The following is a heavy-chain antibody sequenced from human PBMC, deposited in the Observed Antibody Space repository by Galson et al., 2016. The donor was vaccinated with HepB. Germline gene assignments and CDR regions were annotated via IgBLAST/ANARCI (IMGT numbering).Heavy chain of an antibody. CDR2: INPSDGDT. D-gene: IGHD3-10*01. V-gene: IGHV1-46*01. CDR1: GYIFTSFY. J-gene: IGHJ4*02. CDR3: ARGGRQGAGSYSVGDS. Sequence: SVKVSCKAVGYIFTSFYMHWVRQAPGQGLEWMGIINPSDGDTNFVQKFQGRVTMTRDTSTSTVYMELSSLRSEDTAIYYWARGGRQGAGSYSVGDSWGQGTLVTVSS.